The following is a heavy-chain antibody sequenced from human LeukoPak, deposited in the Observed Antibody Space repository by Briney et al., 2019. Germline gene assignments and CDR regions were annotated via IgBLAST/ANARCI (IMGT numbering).Heavy chain of an antibody. Sequence: GGSLRLSCTASGFTFSSYNMNWVRQASGKGLEWVSSISSSSTYIYYADSVMGRFTISRDNAKNSLYLQMNSLRVEDTAVYYCARDLVRGVVDYWGQGTLVTVSS. CDR3: ARDLVRGVVDY. CDR1: GFTFSSYN. D-gene: IGHD3-10*02. J-gene: IGHJ4*02. CDR2: ISSSSTYI. V-gene: IGHV3-21*01.